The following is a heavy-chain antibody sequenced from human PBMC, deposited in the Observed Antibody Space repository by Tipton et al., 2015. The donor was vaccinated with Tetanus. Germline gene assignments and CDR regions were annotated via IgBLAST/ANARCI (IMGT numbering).Heavy chain of an antibody. J-gene: IGHJ4*02. CDR3: ATARNKVSITRLQY. CDR2: IKHDGSTK. V-gene: IGHV3-7*03. Sequence: SLRLSCAASGFTFSTYGMTWVRQAPGKGLEWVANIKHDGSTKSYVDSVKGRFTISRDNGNNSLCLQMNNLRAEDTAVYYCATARNKVSITRLQYWGPGTLVTVSS. D-gene: IGHD3-10*01. CDR1: GFTFSTYG.